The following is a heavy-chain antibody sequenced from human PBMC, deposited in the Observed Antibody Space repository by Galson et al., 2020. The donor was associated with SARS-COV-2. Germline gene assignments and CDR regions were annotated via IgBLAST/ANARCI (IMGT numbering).Heavy chain of an antibody. CDR1: GGTISSYGYY. CDR3: ARARIVVVINAFDI. CDR2: FDYSSSN. J-gene: IGHJ3*02. Sequence: ETAETLSLTCTVSGGTISSYGYYWSRLRPHPGQDLESIGSFDYSSSNYSNPSLKSRVTISVDTSKNQFPLKLSPVTAADTAVYYCARARIVVVINAFDIWGQGTMVTVSS. D-gene: IGHD3-22*01. V-gene: IGHV4-31*03.